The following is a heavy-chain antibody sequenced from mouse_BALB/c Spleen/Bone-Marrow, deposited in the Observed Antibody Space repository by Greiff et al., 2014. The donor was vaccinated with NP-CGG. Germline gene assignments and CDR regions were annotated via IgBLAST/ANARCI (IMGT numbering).Heavy chain of an antibody. CDR3: ASYYYGSSGFAY. D-gene: IGHD1-1*01. Sequence: VQLKQSGAELVKPGASVKLSCTASGFNTKDTYMHWVKQRPEQGLEWIGRIDPANGNTKYDPKFQGKATITADTSSNTAYLQLSSLTSEDTAVYYCASYYYGSSGFAYWGQGTLVTVSA. V-gene: IGHV14-3*02. J-gene: IGHJ3*01. CDR1: GFNTKDTY. CDR2: IDPANGNT.